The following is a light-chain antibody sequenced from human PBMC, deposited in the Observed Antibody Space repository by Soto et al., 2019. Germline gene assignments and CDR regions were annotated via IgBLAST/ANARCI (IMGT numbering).Light chain of an antibody. CDR2: GNG. V-gene: IGLV1-40*01. CDR3: TSYASSRTLV. J-gene: IGLJ1*01. Sequence: QSVLTQPPSVSGAPGQRVTVSRTGTSSNIGAGYEVHWYHQLPGTAPKLLVSGNGNRPSGVPDRLSASKSGTSASLTISGLQADDEGDYYCTSYASSRTLVFGSGTKVTVL. CDR1: SSNIGAGYE.